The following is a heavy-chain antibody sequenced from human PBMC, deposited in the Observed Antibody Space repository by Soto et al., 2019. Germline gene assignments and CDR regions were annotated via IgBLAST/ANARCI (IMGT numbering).Heavy chain of an antibody. J-gene: IGHJ6*02. D-gene: IGHD2-21*02. V-gene: IGHV4-31*02. Sequence: PSETLSLTCTVSGGSISSGGYYWSWIRQHPGKGLEWIGYIYYSGSTYYNPSLKSRVTISVDTSKNQFSLKLSSVTAADTAVYYCARGGVRPPSIVVVTAIPIHYYCMDVWGQGXTVTVSS. CDR1: GGSISSGGYY. CDR3: ARGGVRPPSIVVVTAIPIHYYCMDV. CDR2: IYYSGST.